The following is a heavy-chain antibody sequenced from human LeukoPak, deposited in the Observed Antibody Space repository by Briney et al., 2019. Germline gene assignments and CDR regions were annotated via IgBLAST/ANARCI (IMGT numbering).Heavy chain of an antibody. CDR2: INHSGRT. D-gene: IGHD1-1*01. CDR1: GGSLSGYY. V-gene: IGHV4-34*01. J-gene: IGHJ4*02. Sequence: PSETLSLTCAVYGGSLSGYYWSWIRQPPGKGLEWIGEINHSGRTDYNPSLKSRVTISVDTSRNQFSLKVTSVTAADTAMYYCARASIGTTEDYWGQGTLVTVS. CDR3: ARASIGTTEDY.